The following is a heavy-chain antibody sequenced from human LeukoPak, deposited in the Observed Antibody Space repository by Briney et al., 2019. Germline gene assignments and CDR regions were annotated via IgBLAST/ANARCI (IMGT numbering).Heavy chain of an antibody. CDR3: ARDYYYYGSGSYSVDV. CDR2: IKQDGSEK. Sequence: PGGSLRLSCAASGFTFSSYWMSWVRQAPGKGLEWVADIKQDGSEKYYVDSVKGRFTISRDNAKNSLYLQMNSLRAEDTAVYYCARDYYYYGSGSYSVDVWGKGTTVTVSS. D-gene: IGHD3-10*01. V-gene: IGHV3-7*01. CDR1: GFTFSSYW. J-gene: IGHJ6*04.